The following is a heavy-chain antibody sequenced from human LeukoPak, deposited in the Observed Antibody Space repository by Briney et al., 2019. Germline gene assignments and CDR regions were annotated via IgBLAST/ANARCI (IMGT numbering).Heavy chain of an antibody. CDR3: ARDRSSFDYYYMDV. Sequence: PGGSLRLSCAASGFTVSSNYMSWVRQAPGKGLEWVSVIYSGGSTYYADSVKGRFTISRDNSKNTLYLQMNSLRAEDTAVYYCARDRSSFDYYYMDVWGKGTTVTVSS. V-gene: IGHV3-53*01. D-gene: IGHD6-6*01. CDR2: IYSGGST. CDR1: GFTVSSNY. J-gene: IGHJ6*03.